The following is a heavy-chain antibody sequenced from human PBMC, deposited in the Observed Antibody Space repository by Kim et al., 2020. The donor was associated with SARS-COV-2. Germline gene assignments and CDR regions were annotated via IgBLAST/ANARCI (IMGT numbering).Heavy chain of an antibody. CDR2: IKSKTDGGTT. Sequence: GGSLRLSCAASGFTFSNAWMSWVRQAPGKGLEWVGRIKSKTDGGTTDYAAPVKGRFTISRDDSKNTLYLQMNSLKTEDTAVYYCTTMGFSVGYYDFWSGQPLGFDYWGQGTLVTVSS. CDR1: GFTFSNAW. CDR3: TTMGFSVGYYDFWSGQPLGFDY. D-gene: IGHD3-3*01. J-gene: IGHJ4*02. V-gene: IGHV3-15*01.